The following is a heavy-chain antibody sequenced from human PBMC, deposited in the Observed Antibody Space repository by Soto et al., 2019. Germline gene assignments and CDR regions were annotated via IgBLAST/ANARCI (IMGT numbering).Heavy chain of an antibody. D-gene: IGHD3-10*01. CDR1: GGSISSSSYY. CDR3: ARTLWFGELIGYYYYGMDV. J-gene: IGHJ6*02. V-gene: IGHV4-39*01. Sequence: ASETLSLTCTVSGGSISSSSYYWGWIRQPPGKGLEWIGSIYYSGSTYYNPSLKSRVTISVDTSKNQFSLKLSSVTAADTAVYYCARTLWFGELIGYYYYGMDVWGQGTTVTVSS. CDR2: IYYSGST.